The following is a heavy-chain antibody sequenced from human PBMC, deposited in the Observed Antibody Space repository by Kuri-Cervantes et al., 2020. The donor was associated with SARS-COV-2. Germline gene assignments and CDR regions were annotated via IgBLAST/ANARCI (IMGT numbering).Heavy chain of an antibody. V-gene: IGHV1-2*04. J-gene: IGHJ3*02. D-gene: IGHD3-22*01. Sequence: ASVKVSCRASGYTFTGYYMHWVRQAPGQGLEWMGWINPNSGGTNYAQKFQGWVTMTRDTSISTVYMELSRLRSDDTAVYYCAISAPFRRLVVIYQGGAFDIWGQGTMVTVSS. CDR3: AISAPFRRLVVIYQGGAFDI. CDR1: GYTFTGYY. CDR2: INPNSGGT.